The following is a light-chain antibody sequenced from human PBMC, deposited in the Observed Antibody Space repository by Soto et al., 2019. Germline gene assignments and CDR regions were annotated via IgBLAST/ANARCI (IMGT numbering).Light chain of an antibody. CDR1: TEYRSYS. Sequence: QPVLTQPPSASASLGASVKLTCTLTTEYRSYSIAWHQLQPEKGPRFLMKLNSDGRHYKGDGIPDRFSGSSSGAERYLTISRLQSDDEADYYCQTWGIGIQEAFGGGTKVTVL. V-gene: IGLV4-69*01. J-gene: IGLJ2*01. CDR3: QTWGIGIQEA. CDR2: LNSDGRH.